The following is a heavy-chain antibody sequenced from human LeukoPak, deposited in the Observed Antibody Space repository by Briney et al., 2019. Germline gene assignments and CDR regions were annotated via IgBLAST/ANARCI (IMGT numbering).Heavy chain of an antibody. CDR1: GGSISSYY. V-gene: IGHV4-59*01. Sequence: SETLSLTCIVSGGSISSYYWSWIRQPPGKGLEWIGYIYYSGSTNYNPSLKSRVTISVDTSKNQFSLKLSSVTAADTAVYYCARASSDPTPYFDYWGQGTLVTVSS. CDR2: IYYSGST. CDR3: ARASSDPTPYFDY. J-gene: IGHJ4*02.